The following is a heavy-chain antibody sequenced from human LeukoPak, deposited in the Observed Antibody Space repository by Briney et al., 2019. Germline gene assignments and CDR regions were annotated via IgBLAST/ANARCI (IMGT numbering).Heavy chain of an antibody. CDR1: GFTFSSYS. CDR3: ARRGPVKKDHYIEV. J-gene: IGHJ6*03. D-gene: IGHD4-17*01. Sequence: GGSLRLSCAASGFTFSSYSINWVRQTPGKGLEWVSSISSSSSYIYYADSVKGRFTISRDNADNSLYLQMNSLGAEDTAVYFWARRGPVKKDHYIEVGGKGPTVTIPS. CDR2: ISSSSSYI. V-gene: IGHV3-21*01.